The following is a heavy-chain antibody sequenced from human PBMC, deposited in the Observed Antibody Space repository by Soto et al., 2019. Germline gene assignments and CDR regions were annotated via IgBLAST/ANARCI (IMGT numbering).Heavy chain of an antibody. Sequence: EVQLVESGGGLVQPGGSLKLSCAASGFSLSGHWMHWVRQAPGKGLVWVSRINSDGSRTDYADSVKGRFTISRDNAKNTLSLQMNSLRAEDTAVYYCTRAFLPGNYWGQGTLVTVSS. CDR3: TRAFLPGNY. CDR1: GFSLSGHW. J-gene: IGHJ4*02. V-gene: IGHV3-74*01. CDR2: INSDGSRT. D-gene: IGHD2-21*01.